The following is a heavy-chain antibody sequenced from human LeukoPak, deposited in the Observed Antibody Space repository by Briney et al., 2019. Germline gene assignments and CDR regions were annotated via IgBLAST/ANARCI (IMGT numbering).Heavy chain of an antibody. V-gene: IGHV3-7*01. CDR1: GFTFSSYW. CDR3: ARETLTGGAYYYMDV. D-gene: IGHD3-9*01. CDR2: IKKDGSEK. J-gene: IGHJ6*03. Sequence: GGSLRLSCAASGFTFSSYWMSWVRQAPGKGLEWVANIKKDGSEKYYVDSVKGRFTISRDSAKTSLYLQMISLRAEDTAVYYCARETLTGGAYYYMDVWGKGTTVTISS.